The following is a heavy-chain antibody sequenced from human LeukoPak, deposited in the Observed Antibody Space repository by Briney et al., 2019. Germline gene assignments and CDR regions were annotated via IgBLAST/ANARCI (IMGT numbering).Heavy chain of an antibody. CDR1: GGSISSSSYY. D-gene: IGHD2-2*01. J-gene: IGHJ4*02. CDR3: ARERVVPAAPLDY. V-gene: IGHV4-39*07. CDR2: IYYSGST. Sequence: PSETLSLTCTVSGGSISSSSYYWGWIRQPPGKGLEWIGSIYYSGSTYYNPSLKSRVTISVDTSKNQFSLKLSFVTAADTAVYYCARERVVPAAPLDYWGQGTLVTVSS.